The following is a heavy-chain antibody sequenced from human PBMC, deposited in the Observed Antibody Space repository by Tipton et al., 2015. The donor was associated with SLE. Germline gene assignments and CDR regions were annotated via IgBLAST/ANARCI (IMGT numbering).Heavy chain of an antibody. CDR3: ASLRFYGDYDLGR. CDR1: GFTFSSYG. J-gene: IGHJ4*02. CDR2: IWYDGSNK. V-gene: IGHV3-33*01. D-gene: IGHD4-17*01. Sequence: SGFTFSSYGMHWVRQTPGKGLEWVAVIWYDGSNKKYADSVKGQFTISRDNSKNTLYLQMNSLRAEDTAVYYCASLRFYGDYDLGRWGQGALVTVSS.